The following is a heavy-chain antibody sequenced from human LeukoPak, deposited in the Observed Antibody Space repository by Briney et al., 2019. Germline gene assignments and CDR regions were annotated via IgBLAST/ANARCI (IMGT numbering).Heavy chain of an antibody. J-gene: IGHJ4*02. D-gene: IGHD3-10*01. CDR2: ITSETDGGTT. CDR1: GFTFSNAW. V-gene: IGHV3-15*01. CDR3: TYLRSGSFDY. Sequence: GESLRLSCAASGFTFSNAWMSWVRQAPGKGLEWVGRITSETDGGTTDYAAPVKGRFTISGDDSRNTLYLQMNSLQIEDTAVYYCTYLRSGSFDYWGQGTLVTVSS.